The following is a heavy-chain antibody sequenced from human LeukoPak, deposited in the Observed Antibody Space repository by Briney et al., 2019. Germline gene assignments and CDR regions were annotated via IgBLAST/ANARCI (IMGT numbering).Heavy chain of an antibody. CDR2: IYSGGST. Sequence: GGSLRPSCAASGFTVSSNYMSWVRQAPGKGLEWASVIYSGGSTYYADSVKGRSTISRDNSKNTLYLQMNSLRAEDTAVYYCARKRVYGSWISSWGQGTLVTVSS. CDR3: ARKRVYGSWISS. V-gene: IGHV3-66*01. D-gene: IGHD3-10*01. CDR1: GFTVSSNY. J-gene: IGHJ5*02.